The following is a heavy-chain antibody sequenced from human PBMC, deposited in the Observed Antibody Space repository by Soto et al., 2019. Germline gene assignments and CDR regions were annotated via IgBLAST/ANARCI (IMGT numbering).Heavy chain of an antibody. J-gene: IGHJ6*03. Sequence: GGSLRLSCAASGFTFSDYYMSWIRQAPGKGLEWVSYISSSGSTIYYADSVKGRFTISRDNAKNSLYLQMNSLRAEDTAVYYCARVPSGYSSSSYKDVYYMDVWGKWTTVPVSS. D-gene: IGHD6-13*01. V-gene: IGHV3-11*01. CDR3: ARVPSGYSSSSYKDVYYMDV. CDR1: GFTFSDYY. CDR2: ISSSGSTI.